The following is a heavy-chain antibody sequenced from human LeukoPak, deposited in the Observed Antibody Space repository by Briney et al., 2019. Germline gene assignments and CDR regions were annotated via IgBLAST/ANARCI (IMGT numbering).Heavy chain of an antibody. CDR1: GFTFSSYS. V-gene: IGHV3-21*01. D-gene: IGHD6-13*01. J-gene: IGHJ3*02. Sequence: GGSLRLSCAASGFTFSSYSMNWVRQAPGKGLEWVSSISSSSSYIYYADSVKGRFTISRDNAKNSLYLQMNSLRAEDTAVYYCPRDQDSSSWYLTTDDAFDIWGQGTMVTVSS. CDR2: ISSSSSYI. CDR3: PRDQDSSSWYLTTDDAFDI.